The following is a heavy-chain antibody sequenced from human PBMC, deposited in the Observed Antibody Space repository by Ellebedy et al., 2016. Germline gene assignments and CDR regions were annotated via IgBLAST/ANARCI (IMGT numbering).Heavy chain of an antibody. D-gene: IGHD3-9*01. CDR2: INHSGST. CDR1: GGSISSGSYY. J-gene: IGHJ4*02. V-gene: IGHV4-39*07. CDR3: ARGPNVLRYFDWRYYFDY. Sequence: SETLSLTXTVSGGSISSGSYYWSWIRQPPGKGLEWIGEINHSGSTNYNPSLKSRVTISVDTSKNQFSLKLSSVTAADTAVYYCARGPNVLRYFDWRYYFDYWGQGTLVTVSS.